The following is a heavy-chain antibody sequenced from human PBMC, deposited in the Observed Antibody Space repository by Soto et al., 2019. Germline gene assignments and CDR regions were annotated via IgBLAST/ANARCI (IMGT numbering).Heavy chain of an antibody. J-gene: IGHJ6*03. V-gene: IGHV3-48*01. CDR3: AREGLSTYYYYYYMDV. CDR1: GFTFSSYS. Sequence: GESLKISCAASGFTFSSYSMNWVRQAPGKGLEWVSYISSSSSTIYYADSVKGRFTISRDNAKNSLYLQMNSLRAEDTAVYYCAREGLSTYYYYYYMDVWGKGTTVTVSS. CDR2: ISSSSSTI. D-gene: IGHD2-15*01.